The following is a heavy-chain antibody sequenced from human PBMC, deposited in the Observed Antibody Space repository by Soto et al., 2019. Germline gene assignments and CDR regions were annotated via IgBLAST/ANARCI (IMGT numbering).Heavy chain of an antibody. CDR3: AIDFPRLLPHLTSGYFQH. CDR1: GFTFSAYG. J-gene: IGHJ1*01. CDR2: ISSSSSYM. V-gene: IGHV3-21*01. Sequence: EVHLVESGGGLVKPGGSLRLSCAASGFTFSAYGMNGVRQAPGKGLEWVAYISSSSSYMYYADSVKGRFTVSRDNAQKSLYLEMNSLRADDTAVYYCAIDFPRLLPHLTSGYFQHWGQGTLVTVSS.